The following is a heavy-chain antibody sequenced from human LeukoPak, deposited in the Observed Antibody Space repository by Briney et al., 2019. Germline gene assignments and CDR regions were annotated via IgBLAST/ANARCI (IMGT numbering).Heavy chain of an antibody. CDR2: IYYSGST. J-gene: IGHJ4*02. V-gene: IGHV4-30-4*01. D-gene: IGHD2-8*01. Sequence: SETLSLTCTVSGGSISSGYYNWSWIRQPPGKGLEWIGYIYYSGSTYYTPSLKSRVTISVDTSKYQFSLKLRSVTAADSAVYYYASTNLVVTGDISFDYWGQGTLVTVSS. CDR1: GGSISSGYYN. CDR3: ASTNLVVTGDISFDY.